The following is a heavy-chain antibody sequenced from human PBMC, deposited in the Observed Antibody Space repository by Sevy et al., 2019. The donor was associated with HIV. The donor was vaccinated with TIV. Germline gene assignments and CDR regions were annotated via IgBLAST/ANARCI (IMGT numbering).Heavy chain of an antibody. J-gene: IGHJ4*02. CDR1: GFTLSSNA. CDR2: ISSTGGST. Sequence: GRSLRLSCAASGFTLSSNAMSWVRQAPGKGLEWVSSISSTGGSTYHADSVRGRFSISRDNSKNTLYLHMNSLRAEDTAGYYCAKDPNVDTAMVYYFDYWGQGTLVTVSS. V-gene: IGHV3-23*01. CDR3: AKDPNVDTAMVYYFDY. D-gene: IGHD5-18*01.